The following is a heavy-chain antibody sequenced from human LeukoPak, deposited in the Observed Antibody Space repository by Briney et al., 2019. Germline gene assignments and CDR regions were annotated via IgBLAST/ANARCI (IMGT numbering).Heavy chain of an antibody. Sequence: GGSLRLSCAASGFTFDDYPMHWVRQAPGKGLEWGLGISWYSGSIGYADSVKGLFTISRDNGKNSLYLQMNSLRVEDTAVYYCAKLAKYFYGSETFYFFGHWGQGTPVTVSS. V-gene: IGHV3-9*01. CDR3: AKLAKYFYGSETFYFFGH. CDR2: ISWYSGSI. D-gene: IGHD3-10*01. CDR1: GFTFDDYP. J-gene: IGHJ1*01.